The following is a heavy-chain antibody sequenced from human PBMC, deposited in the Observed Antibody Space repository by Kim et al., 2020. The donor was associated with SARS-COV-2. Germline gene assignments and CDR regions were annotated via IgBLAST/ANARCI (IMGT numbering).Heavy chain of an antibody. Sequence: YCADSVNGGFTISRDNAKNSLYLQMSNLRDEDTAVYYCARDPHSLDYWGQGTLVTVSS. J-gene: IGHJ4*02. D-gene: IGHD3-16*02. CDR3: ARDPHSLDY. V-gene: IGHV3-48*02.